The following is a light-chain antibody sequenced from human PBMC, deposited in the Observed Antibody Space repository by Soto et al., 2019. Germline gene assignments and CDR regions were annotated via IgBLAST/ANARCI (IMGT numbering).Light chain of an antibody. CDR1: QSISNY. Sequence: DIQMTQSPSSLSASVGDRVTITCRASQSISNYLNWYQQKPGKAPKVLIYAASTLQSGVPSRFSGSGSGTHFTITISRLQPEEFATYYCQQNYNTATFGQGTKLEIK. J-gene: IGKJ2*01. CDR2: AAS. CDR3: QQNYNTAT. V-gene: IGKV1-39*01.